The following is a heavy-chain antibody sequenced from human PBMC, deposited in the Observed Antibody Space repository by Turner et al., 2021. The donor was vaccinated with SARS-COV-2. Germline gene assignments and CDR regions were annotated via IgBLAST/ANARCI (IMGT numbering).Heavy chain of an antibody. V-gene: IGHV3-53*02. J-gene: IGHJ4*01. Sequence: EAHPVETGGGLTQPGGSLRLSCASSGFTLRSNYMSWVRQAPGKGVERVSVIYSGGSTYYADSVKSRFTISRDKSKNTLYLEMNSVRAEDTAVYYWARGPDPRGLDVWGQGTLVTVSS. CDR3: ARGPDPRGLDV. CDR1: GFTLRSNY. CDR2: IYSGGST. D-gene: IGHD3-10*01.